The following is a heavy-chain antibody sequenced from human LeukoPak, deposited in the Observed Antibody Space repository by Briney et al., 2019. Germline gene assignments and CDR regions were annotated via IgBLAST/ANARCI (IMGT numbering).Heavy chain of an antibody. CDR1: GYTFTGYY. Sequence: ASVTVSCKASGYTFTGYYIHGVRQAPGQGLEWMGWINPNSCGTNYAQRFQGRVTMTRDTSLSTAYMELSRLRSDDTAVYYCARDLDSDYRGEWGQGTLVTVSS. V-gene: IGHV1-2*02. CDR2: INPNSCGT. CDR3: ARDLDSDYRGE. D-gene: IGHD4-11*01. J-gene: IGHJ4*02.